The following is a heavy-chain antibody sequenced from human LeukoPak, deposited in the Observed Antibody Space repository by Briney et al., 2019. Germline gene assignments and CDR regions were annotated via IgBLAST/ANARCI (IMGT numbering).Heavy chain of an antibody. CDR2: ISSSSSYT. CDR3: AKTAAGINFDY. Sequence: PGGSLRLSCAASGFTFSDYYMSWIRQAPGKGLEWVSYISSSSSYTNYADSVKGRFTISRDNAENSLYLQMNSLRAENTAVYYCAKTAAGINFDYWGQGTLVTVSS. D-gene: IGHD6-13*01. V-gene: IGHV3-11*03. CDR1: GFTFSDYY. J-gene: IGHJ4*02.